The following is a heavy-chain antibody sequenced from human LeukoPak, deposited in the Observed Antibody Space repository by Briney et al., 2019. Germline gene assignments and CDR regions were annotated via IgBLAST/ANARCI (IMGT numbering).Heavy chain of an antibody. CDR1: GGSISTYY. V-gene: IGHV4-59*01. Sequence: PSETLSLTCTASGGSISTYYWSWIRQPPGKGLEYIGYIYYSGSTNYSPSLKSRVTMSLDTSKNQFSLKLSSVTAADTAVYYCAREEVPHGFDIWGQGTMVTVSS. J-gene: IGHJ3*02. CDR3: AREEVPHGFDI. CDR2: IYYSGST.